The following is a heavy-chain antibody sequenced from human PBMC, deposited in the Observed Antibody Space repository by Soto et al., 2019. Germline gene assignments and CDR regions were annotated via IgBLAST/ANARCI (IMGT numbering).Heavy chain of an antibody. V-gene: IGHV3-30*18. CDR3: AKDKEGVTTFSYYFDY. CDR1: GFTFSSYG. J-gene: IGHJ4*02. CDR2: ISYDGSNK. Sequence: GESLKISCAASGFTFSSYGMHWVRQAPGKGLEWVAVISYDGSNKYYADSVKGRFTISRDNSKNTLYLQMNSLRAEDTAVYYCAKDKEGVTTFSYYFDYWGQGTLVTVSS. D-gene: IGHD3-16*01.